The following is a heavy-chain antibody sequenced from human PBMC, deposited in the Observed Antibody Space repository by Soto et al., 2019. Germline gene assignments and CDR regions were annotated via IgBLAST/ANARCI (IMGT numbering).Heavy chain of an antibody. V-gene: IGHV4-59*02. CDR2: SYGGYA. CDR1: GVSVGTFF. J-gene: IGHJ5*02. Sequence: SATLRLTCTVSGVSVGTFFWSWIRQTPGGGLDVIAHSYGGYAHYSPSLQSRIRVSTDTSKNQFSLQLKSVTAADTAVYFCARARGVGDFTRRFYPWGQGILVRVYS. D-gene: IGHD4-17*01. CDR3: ARARGVGDFTRRFYP.